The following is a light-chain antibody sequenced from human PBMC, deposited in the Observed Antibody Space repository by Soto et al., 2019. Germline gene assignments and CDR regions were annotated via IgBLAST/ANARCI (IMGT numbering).Light chain of an antibody. V-gene: IGKV3-20*01. CDR1: QSVTVNS. CDR2: AAS. Sequence: LRLSPSTVSLSPEEGVTLSCRASQSVTVNSLAWYQQKPGQAPRLLIYAASTRAAAVPDRFTGSGSGTDFALTIIRLEPEDFGVYYCQQYGDSPLTSGPGTMVDNK. J-gene: IGKJ3*01. CDR3: QQYGDSPLT.